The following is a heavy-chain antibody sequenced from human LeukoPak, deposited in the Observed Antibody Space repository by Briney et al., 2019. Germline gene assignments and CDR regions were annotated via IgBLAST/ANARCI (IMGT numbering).Heavy chain of an antibody. Sequence: PSQTLSLTCAVSGCSISCGGYSWSWIRQPPGKVLEWIGYIYHSGSTYYNPSLKSRVTISVDRSKNQFSLKLSSVTAADTAVYYCAREKVVVVPAATIYYYYGMDVWGQGTTVTVSS. CDR1: GCSISCGGYS. D-gene: IGHD2-2*01. V-gene: IGHV4-30-2*01. J-gene: IGHJ6*02. CDR2: IYHSGST. CDR3: AREKVVVVPAATIYYYYGMDV.